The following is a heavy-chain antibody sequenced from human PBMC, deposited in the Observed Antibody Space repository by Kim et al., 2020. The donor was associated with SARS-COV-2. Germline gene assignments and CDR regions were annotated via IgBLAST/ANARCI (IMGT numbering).Heavy chain of an antibody. J-gene: IGHJ4*02. V-gene: IGHV1-2*02. D-gene: IGHD6-6*01. Sequence: TYARRFQGRVTMTRATSISTAYMELSRLRSDDTAVYYCARGKSSSDHFDYWGQGTLVTVSS. CDR3: ARGKSSSDHFDY.